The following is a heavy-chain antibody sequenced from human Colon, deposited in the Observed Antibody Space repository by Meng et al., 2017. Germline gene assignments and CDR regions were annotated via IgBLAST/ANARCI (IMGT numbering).Heavy chain of an antibody. CDR2: ITSSGGDT. CDR1: GFTFSSYL. CDR3: ARRSITVTTNWGAFDI. J-gene: IGHJ3*02. D-gene: IGHD4-17*01. V-gene: IGHV3-23*01. Sequence: GGSLRLSCAASGFTFSSYLMNWIRQAPGKGLEWISSITSSGGDTFYADSVKGRFTISRDNSKYTVYLQMDSLRGEDTAVYYCARRSITVTTNWGAFDIWGQGTVVTVSS.